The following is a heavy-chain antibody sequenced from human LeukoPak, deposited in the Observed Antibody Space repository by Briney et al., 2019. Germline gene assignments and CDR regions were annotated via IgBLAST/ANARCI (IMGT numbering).Heavy chain of an antibody. Sequence: SETLSLTCTVSGGSISSGAYYWGWIRQPPGKGLEWIGYIYYRGSTYYNPSLKSRITISLDKSKNQFSLNLSSVTAADTAVYYCARDGYSSSWYGWEGDNWFDPWGQGTLVTVSS. V-gene: IGHV4-30-2*01. CDR2: IYYRGST. CDR1: GGSISSGAYY. D-gene: IGHD6-13*01. CDR3: ARDGYSSSWYGWEGDNWFDP. J-gene: IGHJ5*02.